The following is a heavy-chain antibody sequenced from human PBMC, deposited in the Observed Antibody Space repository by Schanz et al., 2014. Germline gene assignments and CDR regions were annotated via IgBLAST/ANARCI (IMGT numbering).Heavy chain of an antibody. Sequence: VQLVESGGGLVQPGGSLRLSCGGSGFTFSKYWMSWVRQAPGKGLEWVSGFIVDSGNTYYAGSVKGRFSISRDYSKNTLYLQMSSLRAEDTAIYYCAKLSSSGRLAGYFDYWGQGALVTVSS. J-gene: IGHJ4*02. CDR2: FIVDSGNT. CDR1: GFTFSKYW. CDR3: AKLSSSGRLAGYFDY. D-gene: IGHD6-19*01. V-gene: IGHV3-23*04.